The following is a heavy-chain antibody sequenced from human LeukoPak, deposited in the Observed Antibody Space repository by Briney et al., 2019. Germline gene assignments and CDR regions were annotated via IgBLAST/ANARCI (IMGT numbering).Heavy chain of an antibody. D-gene: IGHD4-23*01. Sequence: SQTLSLTCTVSGGSISSGDYYWSWIRQPPGKGLEWIGYIYHSGSTYYNPSLKSRVTISVDRSKNQFSLKLSSVTAADTAVYYCARDAGGSNYYYYGMDVWGQGTTVTVSS. J-gene: IGHJ6*02. CDR1: GGSISSGDYY. CDR2: IYHSGST. V-gene: IGHV4-30-2*01. CDR3: ARDAGGSNYYYYGMDV.